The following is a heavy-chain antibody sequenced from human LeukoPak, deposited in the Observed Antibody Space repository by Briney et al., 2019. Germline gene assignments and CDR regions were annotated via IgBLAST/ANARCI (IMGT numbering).Heavy chain of an antibody. D-gene: IGHD5-12*01. CDR1: GFTFSSYG. J-gene: IGHJ6*03. Sequence: PGGTLRLSCAASGFTFSSYGMSWVRQAPGKGLEWVSAISGSGGSTYYADSVKGRFTISRDNSKNTLYLQMNSLRAEDTAVYYCAKLRRVATSVYYYYYYMDVWGKGTTVTISS. CDR3: AKLRRVATSVYYYYYYMDV. V-gene: IGHV3-23*01. CDR2: ISGSGGST.